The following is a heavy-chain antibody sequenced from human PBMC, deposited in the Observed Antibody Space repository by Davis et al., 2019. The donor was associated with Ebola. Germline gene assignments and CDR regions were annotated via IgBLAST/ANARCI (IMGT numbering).Heavy chain of an antibody. J-gene: IGHJ6*02. D-gene: IGHD2-2*01. CDR2: IYPGDSGT. CDR1: GYSFTNYW. Sequence: GESLKISCKGYGYSFTNYWIAWVRQMPGKGPEWMGIIYPGDSGTRYSPSFQGQVTISDDRSINTAYLQWSSLKASDTAMYYCASSKYYYYGMDVWGQGTTVTVSS. CDR3: ASSKYYYYGMDV. V-gene: IGHV5-51*01.